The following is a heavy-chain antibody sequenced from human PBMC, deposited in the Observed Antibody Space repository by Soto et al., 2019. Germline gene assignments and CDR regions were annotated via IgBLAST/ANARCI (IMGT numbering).Heavy chain of an antibody. V-gene: IGHV1-3*01. CDR1: GYIFTIYA. D-gene: IGHD4-4*01. CDR3: ARELQGLYYFDF. J-gene: IGHJ4*02. CDR2: INAGNGYT. Sequence: QVQVVQSGAEVKKPGASVKVSCKTSGYIFTIYAMHWLRQAPGQRLEWMGWINAGNGYTKYSQKFQGRVTITRDTSANTSFMELISLRSEDTAIYYCARELQGLYYFDFWGQGTLVTVSS.